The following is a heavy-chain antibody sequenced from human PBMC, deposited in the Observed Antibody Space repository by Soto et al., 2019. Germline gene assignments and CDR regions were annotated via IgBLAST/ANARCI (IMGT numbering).Heavy chain of an antibody. V-gene: IGHV3-73*01. D-gene: IGHD1-26*01. CDR2: IRSKANSYAT. Sequence: GGSLRLSCAASGFTFSGSAMHWVRQASGKGLGWVGRIRSKANSYATAYAASVKVRFTISRDDSKNTAFLQMIRLKTEDTAVYYCTRVGGSGASYYYYLDVWGKGFTVTVS. J-gene: IGHJ6*03. CDR1: GFTFSGSA. CDR3: TRVGGSGASYYYYLDV.